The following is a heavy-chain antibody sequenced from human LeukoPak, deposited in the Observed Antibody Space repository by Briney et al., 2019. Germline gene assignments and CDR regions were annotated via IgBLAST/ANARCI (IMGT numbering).Heavy chain of an antibody. Sequence: PSETLSLTCAVSGYSISSGYYWIWIRQPPVKGLEWIGSLYHSDSIYYNPSLESRVTMSVDTSKNQFSLTLSFVTAADTAVYYCARQHDSYHYYYVDVWGKGTTVTVSS. D-gene: IGHD6-13*01. V-gene: IGHV4-38-2*01. CDR3: ARQHDSYHYYYVDV. CDR2: LYHSDSI. CDR1: GYSISSGYY. J-gene: IGHJ6*03.